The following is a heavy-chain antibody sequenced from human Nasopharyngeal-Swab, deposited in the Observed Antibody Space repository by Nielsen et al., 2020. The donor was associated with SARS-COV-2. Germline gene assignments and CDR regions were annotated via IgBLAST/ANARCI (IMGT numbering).Heavy chain of an antibody. V-gene: IGHV3-9*01. Sequence: SLKLSCAASGFTFDDYAMHWVRQAPGKGLEWVSGISWNSGSIGYADSVKGRFTISRDNAKNSLYLQMNSLRAEDTALYYCAKGGDTAMVNYFDYWGQGTLVTVSS. CDR1: GFTFDDYA. CDR2: ISWNSGSI. J-gene: IGHJ4*02. D-gene: IGHD5-18*01. CDR3: AKGGDTAMVNYFDY.